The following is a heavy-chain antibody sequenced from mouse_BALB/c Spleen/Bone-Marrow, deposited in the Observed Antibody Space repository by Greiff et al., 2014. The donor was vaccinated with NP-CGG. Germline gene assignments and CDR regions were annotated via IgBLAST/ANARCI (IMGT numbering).Heavy chain of an antibody. CDR3: GRDGNCAIDY. CDR1: GYAFTEDT. J-gene: IGHJ4*01. CDR2: INPNNGGT. Sequence: SGPELVKPGALVKISCKTFGYAFTEDTMHWVKQSHGKSLEWIGVINPNNGGTTYKQKFKDKVTLTIDKYSSTAYMEFRRLTYKDSAVYYCGRDGNCAIDYWGQGTSVTVSS. V-gene: IGHV1-22*01. D-gene: IGHD2-1*01.